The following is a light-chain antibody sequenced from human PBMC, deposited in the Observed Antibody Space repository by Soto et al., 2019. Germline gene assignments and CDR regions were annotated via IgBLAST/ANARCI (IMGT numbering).Light chain of an antibody. CDR2: TTS. J-gene: IGKJ1*01. V-gene: IGKV1-39*01. CDR3: QHYNSYSEE. Sequence: DIQMTQSPSSLSASVGYRVTITCRASQSISSYLNWYQQKPGKAPNLLIYTTSNLESGVPSRFSGSGSGTEFTLTISSLQPEDFATYYCQHYNSYSEEFGQGTKVAIK. CDR1: QSISSY.